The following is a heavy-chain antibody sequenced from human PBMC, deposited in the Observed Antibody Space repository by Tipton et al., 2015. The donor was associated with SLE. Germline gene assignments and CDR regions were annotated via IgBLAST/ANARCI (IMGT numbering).Heavy chain of an antibody. CDR2: ISLTGTFK. Sequence: SLRLSCAASGLILSNHDFIWVRQAPGKGLEWISYISLTGTFKYYADSVKGRFTISRDNAKNSLYLQMNSLRAEDTAVYYCANELLNYFDYWGQGTLVTVSS. V-gene: IGHV3-48*03. D-gene: IGHD3-10*01. CDR3: ANELLNYFDY. CDR1: GLILSNHD. J-gene: IGHJ4*02.